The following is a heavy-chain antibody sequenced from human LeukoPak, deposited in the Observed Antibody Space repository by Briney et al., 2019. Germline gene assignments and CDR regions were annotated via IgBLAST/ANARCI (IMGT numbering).Heavy chain of an antibody. CDR2: IYPGDSDT. J-gene: IGHJ4*02. Sequence: RGESLKISCKGSGYSFTSYWIGWVRQMPGKGLEWMGIIYPGDSDTRYSPSFQGQVTISADKSISTAYLQWSSLKASDTAMYYCARLQWELLSSTYYFDYWGQGTLVTVSS. CDR1: GYSFTSYW. D-gene: IGHD1-26*01. CDR3: ARLQWELLSSTYYFDY. V-gene: IGHV5-51*01.